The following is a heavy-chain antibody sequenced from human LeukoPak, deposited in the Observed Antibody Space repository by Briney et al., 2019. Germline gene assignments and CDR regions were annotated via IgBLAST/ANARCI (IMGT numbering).Heavy chain of an antibody. D-gene: IGHD3-10*01. CDR2: IKGDASEI. CDR1: RCTFSTYR. CDR3: ARDQLLWFGESPLNWFDP. Sequence: PGGSLRLSCAASRCTFSTYRMSCVRHAPGKGREWVANIKGDASEIRYVDSVKGRFTISRDHGKNSLYLQMNSLRAEDPAVYYCARDQLLWFGESPLNWFDPWGQGTLVTVSS. V-gene: IGHV3-7*05. J-gene: IGHJ5*02.